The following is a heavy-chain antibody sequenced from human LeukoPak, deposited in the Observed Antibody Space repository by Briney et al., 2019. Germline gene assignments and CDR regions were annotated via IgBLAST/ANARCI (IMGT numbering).Heavy chain of an antibody. CDR3: AKTRISGWFLRNYGMDV. Sequence: GRSLRLSCAASGFTFSSYGMHWVRRAPGKGLEWVAVISYDGSNKYYADSVKGRFTISRDNSKNTLYLQMNSLRAEDTAVYYCAKTRISGWFLRNYGMDVWGKGTTVTVSS. CDR2: ISYDGSNK. CDR1: GFTFSSYG. D-gene: IGHD6-19*01. J-gene: IGHJ6*04. V-gene: IGHV3-30*18.